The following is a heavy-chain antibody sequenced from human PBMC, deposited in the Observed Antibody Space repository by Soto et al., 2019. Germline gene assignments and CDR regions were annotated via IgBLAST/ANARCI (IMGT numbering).Heavy chain of an antibody. Sequence: SETLSLTCAVSGGSISSSSYYWGWIRQPPGKGLEWIGSIYYSGSTYYNPSLKSRVTISVDTSKNQFSLKLSSVTAADTAVYYCARLRRITIFGVVTSAWFDPWGQGTLVTVSS. D-gene: IGHD3-3*01. J-gene: IGHJ5*02. CDR3: ARLRRITIFGVVTSAWFDP. CDR2: IYYSGST. V-gene: IGHV4-39*01. CDR1: GGSISSSSYY.